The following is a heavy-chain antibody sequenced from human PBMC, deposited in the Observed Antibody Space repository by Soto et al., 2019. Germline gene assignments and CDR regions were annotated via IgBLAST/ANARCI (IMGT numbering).Heavy chain of an antibody. CDR2: IKQDGSEK. CDR1: GFTFSSYW. J-gene: IGHJ4*02. Sequence: GVLRLSCAASGFTFSSYWMSWVRQAPGKGLEWVANIKQDGSEKYYVDSVKGRFTISRDNAKNSLYLQMNSLRAEDTAVYYCASDLVDPWGGGFDYWGQGTLVTVSS. CDR3: ASDLVDPWGGGFDY. D-gene: IGHD3-16*01. V-gene: IGHV3-7*03.